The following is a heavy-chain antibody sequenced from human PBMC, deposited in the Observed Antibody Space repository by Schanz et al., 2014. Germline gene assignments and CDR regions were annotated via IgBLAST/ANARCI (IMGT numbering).Heavy chain of an antibody. J-gene: IGHJ4*02. CDR3: ARVHHYDPSGWGYFDY. CDR1: GGSVSSGGDY. Sequence: QVQLQESGPGLVKPSQTLSLTCTVSGGSVSSGGDYWSWIRQHPGKGLEWIGFISYSGSTYYNPSLKSRVPTPRDTSKNQFSLKLGSVTAADTAVYYCARVHHYDPSGWGYFDYWGQGALVTVSS. CDR2: ISYSGST. V-gene: IGHV4-31*03. D-gene: IGHD3-22*01.